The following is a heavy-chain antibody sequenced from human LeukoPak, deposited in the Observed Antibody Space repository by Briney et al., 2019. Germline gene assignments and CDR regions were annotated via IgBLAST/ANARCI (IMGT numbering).Heavy chain of an antibody. D-gene: IGHD5-12*01. CDR2: ISGSGGST. Sequence: GGSLRLSCAASGFTFSSHAMSWVRQAPGKGLEWVSAISGSGGSTYYADSVKGRFTISRDNPKNTLYLQMNSLRAEDTAVYYCAKGKRGYSGYGTDFWGQGTLVTVSS. J-gene: IGHJ4*02. CDR3: AKGKRGYSGYGTDF. V-gene: IGHV3-23*01. CDR1: GFTFSSHA.